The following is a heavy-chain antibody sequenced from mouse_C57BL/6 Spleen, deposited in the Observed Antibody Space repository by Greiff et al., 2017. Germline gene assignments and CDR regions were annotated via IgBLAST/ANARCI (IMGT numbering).Heavy chain of an antibody. Sequence: VQLLQSGAELVKPGASVKLSCKASGYTFTSYWMHWVKQRPGQGLEWIGMIHPNSGSTNYNEKFKSKATLTVDKSSSTAYMQLSSVKSEESAVYYCARNYGSSYWYFDVWGTGTTVTVSS. CDR3: ARNYGSSYWYFDV. CDR2: IHPNSGST. J-gene: IGHJ1*03. D-gene: IGHD1-1*01. V-gene: IGHV1-64*01. CDR1: GYTFTSYW.